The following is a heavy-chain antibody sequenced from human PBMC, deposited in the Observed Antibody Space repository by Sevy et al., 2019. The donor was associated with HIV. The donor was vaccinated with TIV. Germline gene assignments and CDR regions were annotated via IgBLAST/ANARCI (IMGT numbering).Heavy chain of an antibody. J-gene: IGHJ6*02. CDR3: ARQGGVVDYGMDV. D-gene: IGHD2-15*01. V-gene: IGHV4-59*01. Sequence: SETLSLTCTVSGGSISPYYWSWIRQPPGKGLEWVGYFYYTESTNYNPSLRGRATISVDAAKNQFFLNLTSVTAADTAGYYCARQGGVVDYGMDVWGQGTTVTVSS. CDR2: FYYTEST. CDR1: GGSISPYY.